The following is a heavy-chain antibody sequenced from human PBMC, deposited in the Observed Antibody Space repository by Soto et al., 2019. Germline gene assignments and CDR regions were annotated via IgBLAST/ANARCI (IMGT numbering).Heavy chain of an antibody. D-gene: IGHD2-21*02. CDR3: ARALTSSVWFDP. V-gene: IGHV4-30-4*01. CDR2: ISYSGST. Sequence: SETLSLTCTVSGGSISSGNYYWSWIRQPPGKGLEWIGFISYSGSTYYNASLKSRVTISVDTSKNQFSLKLSSVTAADTAVYYCARALTSSVWFDPWGQGTLVTVSS. J-gene: IGHJ5*02. CDR1: GGSISSGNYY.